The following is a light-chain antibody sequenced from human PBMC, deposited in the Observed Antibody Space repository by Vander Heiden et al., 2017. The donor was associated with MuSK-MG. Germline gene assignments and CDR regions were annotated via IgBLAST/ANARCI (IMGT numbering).Light chain of an antibody. J-gene: IGKJ1*01. CDR1: QDISNY. Sequence: DIQMTQSPSSLSASVGDRVTITCQASQDISNYLGWYQQKPGKAPQLLLYDASTLETGVPSRFSGSGSGTDFTFTISSLQPDDIATYYCQQYDYLPRTFGQGTKVEIK. CDR3: QQYDYLPRT. CDR2: DAS. V-gene: IGKV1-33*01.